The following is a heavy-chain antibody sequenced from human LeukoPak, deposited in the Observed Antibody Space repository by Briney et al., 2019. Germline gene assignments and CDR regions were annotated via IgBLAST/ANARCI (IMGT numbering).Heavy chain of an antibody. J-gene: IGHJ4*02. D-gene: IGHD6-13*01. CDR3: ARVASIAAAVMYYFYY. Sequence: ASVKVSCKASGYTFTSYYMHWVRQAPGQGLEWMGIINPSGGSTSYAQKFQGRATMTRDTSTSTVYMELSSLRSEDTAVYYCARVASIAAAVMYYFYYWGQGTLVTVSS. CDR2: INPSGGST. CDR1: GYTFTSYY. V-gene: IGHV1-46*01.